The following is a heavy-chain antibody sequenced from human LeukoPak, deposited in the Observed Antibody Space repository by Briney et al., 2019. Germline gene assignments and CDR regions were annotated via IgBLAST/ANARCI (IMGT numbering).Heavy chain of an antibody. CDR3: ARHRGTVLDY. D-gene: IGHD3-10*01. CDR1: GGSFSDTY. J-gene: IGHJ4*02. V-gene: IGHV4-34*01. Sequence: SETLSLTCAVYGGSFSDTYWSWIRQPPGKGLEWIGEVNDDGSTYYNPSLKSRVTISIDTSKNQFSLKLSSVTAADTAVYYCARHRGTVLDYWGQGTLVTVSS. CDR2: VNDDGST.